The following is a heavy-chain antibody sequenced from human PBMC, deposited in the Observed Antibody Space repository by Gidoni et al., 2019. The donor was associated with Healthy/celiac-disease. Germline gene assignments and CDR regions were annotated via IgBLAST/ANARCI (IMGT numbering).Heavy chain of an antibody. V-gene: IGHV3-23*01. CDR3: AKVGSYSSGWWGFDY. CDR2: ISGSGGST. Sequence: EVQLLESGGGLVQPGGSLRLSCAASGFTFSSYAMSWVRQAPGKGLEWVSAISGSGGSTYYADSVKGRCTISRDNSKNTLYLQMNSLRAEDTAVYYCAKVGSYSSGWWGFDYWGQGTLVTVSS. CDR1: GFTFSSYA. D-gene: IGHD6-19*01. J-gene: IGHJ4*02.